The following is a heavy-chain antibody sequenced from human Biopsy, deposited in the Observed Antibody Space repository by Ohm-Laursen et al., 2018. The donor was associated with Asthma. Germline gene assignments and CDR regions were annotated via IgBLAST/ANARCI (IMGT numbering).Heavy chain of an antibody. Sequence: ALRLSRSDSGFADSRDHMFRLRAARGKGMEWVSVIYRGGTSHTTDSVRGRFTISRDYSKNSLYLQMHSLRAEDTAVYYCARGDSSNWSHYYFDYWGQGTLVTVSS. CDR3: ARGDSSNWSHYYFDY. V-gene: IGHV3-53*01. CDR1: GFADSRDH. CDR2: IYRGGTS. D-gene: IGHD3-22*01. J-gene: IGHJ4*02.